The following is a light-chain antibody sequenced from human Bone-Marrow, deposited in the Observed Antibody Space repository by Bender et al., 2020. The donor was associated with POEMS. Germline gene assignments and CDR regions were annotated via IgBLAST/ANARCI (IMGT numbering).Light chain of an antibody. V-gene: IGLV1-44*01. J-gene: IGLJ3*02. Sequence: QSVLTQLPSASGTPGQRVTISCSGSNSNIGTNAVNWYQQFPGTAPKLLIYSDNQRPSGVPDRCYAFKSGTSASLAISGLQSEDEADYYCAAWDAGLGGEVFGGGTKLTVL. CDR3: AAWDAGLGGEV. CDR1: NSNIGTNA. CDR2: SDN.